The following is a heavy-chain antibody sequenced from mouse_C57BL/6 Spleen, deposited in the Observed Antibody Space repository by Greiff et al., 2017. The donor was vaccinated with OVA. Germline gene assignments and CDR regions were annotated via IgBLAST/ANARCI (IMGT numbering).Heavy chain of an antibody. V-gene: IGHV1-64*01. J-gene: IGHJ4*01. CDR3: ARGDYGSSYAMDY. Sequence: QVQLQQPGAELVKPGASVKLSCKASGYTFTSYWMHWVKQRPGQGLEWIGMIHPNSGSTNYNEKFKSKATLTVDKSSSTAYMQLSSLTSEDSAVYYCARGDYGSSYAMDYWCQGTSVTVSS. CDR1: GYTFTSYW. CDR2: IHPNSGST. D-gene: IGHD1-1*01.